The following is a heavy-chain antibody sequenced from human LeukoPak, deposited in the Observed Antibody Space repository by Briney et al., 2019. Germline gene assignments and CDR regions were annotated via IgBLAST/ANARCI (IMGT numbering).Heavy chain of an antibody. CDR2: INHSGST. V-gene: IGHV4-34*01. Sequence: SETLPLTCAVYGGSFSGYYWSWIRQPPGKGLEWIGEINHSGSTNYNPSLKSRVTISVDTSKNQFSLKLSSVTAADTAVYYCARAQYYGSGSYMNWFDPWGQGTLVTVSS. J-gene: IGHJ5*02. D-gene: IGHD3-10*01. CDR3: ARAQYYGSGSYMNWFDP. CDR1: GGSFSGYY.